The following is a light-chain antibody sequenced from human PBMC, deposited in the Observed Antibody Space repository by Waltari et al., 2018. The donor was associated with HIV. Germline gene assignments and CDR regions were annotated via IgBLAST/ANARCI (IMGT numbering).Light chain of an antibody. CDR2: DVS. J-gene: IGLJ3*02. V-gene: IGLV2-11*01. CDR1: SSNIASNY. Sequence: QSALTQPPSASGTPGQRVTISCSGSSSNIASNYVYWYQQHPGKAPKLMIYDVSKRPSGVPDRFSGSKSGNTASLTISGLQAEDEADFYCCSYAGDYTFRFGGGTKLTVL. CDR3: CSYAGDYTFR.